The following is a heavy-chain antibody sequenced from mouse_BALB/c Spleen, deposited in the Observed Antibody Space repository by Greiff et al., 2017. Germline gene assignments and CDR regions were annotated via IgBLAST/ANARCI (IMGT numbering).Heavy chain of an antibody. CDR2: INPGSGGT. Sequence: VKLMESGAELVRPGTSVKVSCKASGYAFTNYLIEWVKQRPGQGLEWIGVINPGSGGTNYNEKFKGKATLTADKSSSTAYMQLSSLTSDDSAVYFCAVPLLYGNYFYAMDYWGQGTSVTVSS. D-gene: IGHD2-1*01. V-gene: IGHV1-54*01. CDR3: AVPLLYGNYFYAMDY. J-gene: IGHJ4*01. CDR1: GYAFTNYL.